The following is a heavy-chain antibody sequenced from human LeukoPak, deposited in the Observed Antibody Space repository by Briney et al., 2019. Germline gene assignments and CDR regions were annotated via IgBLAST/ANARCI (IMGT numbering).Heavy chain of an antibody. CDR1: GGSFSGYY. CDR2: INHSGST. V-gene: IGHV4-34*01. CDR3: ASSLVVTLGFDY. Sequence: SSETLSHTCPVYGGSFSGYYWSWTRQPPGKGLEWIGEINHSGSTNYNPSLKSRVTISVDTSKNQFSLKLSSVTAADTAVYYCASSLVVTLGFDYWGQGTLVSVSS. J-gene: IGHJ4*02. D-gene: IGHD4-23*01.